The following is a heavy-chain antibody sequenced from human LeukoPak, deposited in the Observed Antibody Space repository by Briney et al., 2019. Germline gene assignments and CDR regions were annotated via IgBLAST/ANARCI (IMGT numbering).Heavy chain of an antibody. CDR3: AGGYSSSWYTFDT. CDR2: ISSSSSYI. V-gene: IGHV3-21*01. J-gene: IGHJ5*02. Sequence: PGGSLRLSCAASGFTFSSYGMHWVRQAPGKGLEWVSSISSSSSYIYYADSMKGRFTISRDNAKSSVYLKMNSLRAEDTAVYYCAGGYSSSWYTFDTWGQGTLVTVSS. D-gene: IGHD6-13*01. CDR1: GFTFSSYG.